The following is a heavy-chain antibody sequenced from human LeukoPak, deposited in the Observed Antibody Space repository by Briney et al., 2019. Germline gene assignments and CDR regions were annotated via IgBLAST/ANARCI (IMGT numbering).Heavy chain of an antibody. CDR1: GFTFSIYT. V-gene: IGHV3-64*01. Sequence: AGGSLRLSCAASGFTFSIYTMSWVRQAPGKGLEHVSTISSNGGSTYYANSVKGRFTISRDDSKNTLYLQMASLRAEDMAVYYCARGTDCSSTSCYPWGGMDVWGQGTTVTVSS. CDR2: ISSNGGST. D-gene: IGHD2-2*01. CDR3: ARGTDCSSTSCYPWGGMDV. J-gene: IGHJ6*02.